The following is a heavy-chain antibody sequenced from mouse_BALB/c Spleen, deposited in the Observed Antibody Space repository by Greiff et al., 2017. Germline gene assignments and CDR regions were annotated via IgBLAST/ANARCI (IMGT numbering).Heavy chain of an antibody. D-gene: IGHD2-2*01. CDR3: ARTHGLDWYFDV. V-gene: IGHV1-7*01. CDR2: INPSTGYT. Sequence: QVQLQESGAELAKPGASVKMSCKASGYTFTSYWMHWVKQRPGQGLEWIGYINPSTGYTEYNQKFKDKATLTADKSSSTAYMQLSSLTSEDAAVYYCARTHGLDWYFDVWGAGTTVTVSS. J-gene: IGHJ1*01. CDR1: GYTFTSYW.